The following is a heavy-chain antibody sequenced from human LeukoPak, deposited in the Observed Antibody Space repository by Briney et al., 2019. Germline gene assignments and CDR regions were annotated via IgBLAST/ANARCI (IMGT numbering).Heavy chain of an antibody. CDR2: IYYSEST. D-gene: IGHD3-22*01. V-gene: IGHV4-31*03. CDR1: GGSISSGGYY. Sequence: PSETLSLTCTVSGGSISSGGYYWSWIRQHPGKGLERIGYIYYSESTYYNPSLKSRVTISVDTSKNQFSLKLSSVTAADTAVYYCAREPTYYYDSSGDYYYGMDVWGQGTTVTVSS. J-gene: IGHJ6*02. CDR3: AREPTYYYDSSGDYYYGMDV.